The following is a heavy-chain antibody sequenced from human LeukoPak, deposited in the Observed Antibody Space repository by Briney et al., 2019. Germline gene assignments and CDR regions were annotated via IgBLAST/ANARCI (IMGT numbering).Heavy chain of an antibody. CDR2: INPDGSEK. Sequence: GGSLRLSCAVSGFTFSSYWMSWVRQAPGKGLVWVANINPDGSEKKYVDSVKGRFIISRDNAENSLDLQMNSLRVEDTAVYYCVREGGSGWYSGWFDPWGQGTRVTVSS. CDR3: VREGGSGWYSGWFDP. CDR1: GFTFSSYW. D-gene: IGHD6-19*01. V-gene: IGHV3-7*03. J-gene: IGHJ5*02.